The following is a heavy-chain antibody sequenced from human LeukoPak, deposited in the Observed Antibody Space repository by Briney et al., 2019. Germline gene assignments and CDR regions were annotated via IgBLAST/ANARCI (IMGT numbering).Heavy chain of an antibody. D-gene: IGHD3-3*01. CDR2: IWYDGSIK. J-gene: IGHJ4*02. V-gene: IGHV3-33*01. CDR1: GFTLSSYG. Sequence: PGGSLRLSCAASGFTLSSYGMHWVRQAPGKGLEWVAVIWYDGSIKYYAESVKGRFTISRDNSKNTLSLQMNTLRAEDTAVYFCARMSASYLDYWGQGTLVTVSS. CDR3: ARMSASYLDY.